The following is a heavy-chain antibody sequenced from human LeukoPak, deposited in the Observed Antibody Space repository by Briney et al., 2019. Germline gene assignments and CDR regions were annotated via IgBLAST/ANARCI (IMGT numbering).Heavy chain of an antibody. D-gene: IGHD3-22*01. CDR3: AKRGYYYDSSGYYSFDY. CDR1: GFTFSSYG. Sequence: GRSLRLSCAASGFTFSSYGMHWVRQAPGKGLEWVAVIWYDGSNKYYADSVKGRFTISRDNSKNTLYLQMNSLRAEDTAVYYCAKRGYYYDSSGYYSFDYWGQGTLVTVSS. V-gene: IGHV3-33*06. J-gene: IGHJ4*02. CDR2: IWYDGSNK.